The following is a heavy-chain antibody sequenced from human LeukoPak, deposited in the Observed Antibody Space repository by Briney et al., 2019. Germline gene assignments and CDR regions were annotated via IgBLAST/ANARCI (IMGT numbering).Heavy chain of an antibody. D-gene: IGHD5-18*01. CDR2: MYYSGST. CDR3: AREDRYSYGYYYYYGMDV. V-gene: IGHV4-59*01. CDR1: GGSISSYY. Sequence: SETLSLTCTVSGGSISSYYWSWIRQSPGKGLEWIGCMYYSGSTNYNPSLKSRVTISGDTTKNQFSLKLSSVTAADTAVYYCAREDRYSYGYYYYYGMDVWGQGTTVTVSS. J-gene: IGHJ6*02.